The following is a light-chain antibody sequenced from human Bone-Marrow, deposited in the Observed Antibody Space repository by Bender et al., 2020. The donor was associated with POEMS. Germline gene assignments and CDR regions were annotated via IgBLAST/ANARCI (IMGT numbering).Light chain of an antibody. V-gene: IGLV1-40*01. CDR2: NNE. J-gene: IGLJ3*02. CDR1: SSNMGAGYG. CDR3: CSYAGSPWV. Sequence: QSALTQPASVSGSPGQSITISCTGTSSNMGAGYGVNWYQQLPGTAPKLLIYNNENRPSGVPDRISGSKSGTSASLAITGLQAEDEATYYCCSYAGSPWVFGGGTKLTVL.